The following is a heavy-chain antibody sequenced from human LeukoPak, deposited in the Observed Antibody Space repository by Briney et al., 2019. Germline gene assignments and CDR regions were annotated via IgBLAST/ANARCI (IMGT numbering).Heavy chain of an antibody. Sequence: SETLSLTCTVSGGSISSSSYYWGWIRQPPGKGLEWIGSIYYSGSTYYNPSLKSRVTISVDTSKNQFSLKLSSVTAADTAVYYCARDWGDGYNYGDAFDIWGQGTLVVVSS. CDR1: GGSISSSSYY. J-gene: IGHJ4*02. CDR3: ARDWGDGYNYGDAFDI. V-gene: IGHV4-39*07. D-gene: IGHD5-24*01. CDR2: IYYSGST.